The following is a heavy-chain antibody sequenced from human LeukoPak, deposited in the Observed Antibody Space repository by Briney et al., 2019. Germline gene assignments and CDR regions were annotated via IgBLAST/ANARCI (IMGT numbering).Heavy chain of an antibody. J-gene: IGHJ4*02. CDR2: ISYDGSNK. D-gene: IGHD5-18*01. CDR1: GFTFSSYG. Sequence: GGSLRLSCAASGFTFSSYGMHWVRQAPGKGLEWVAVISYDGSNKYYADSVKGRFTISRDNSKNTLYLQMNSLRAEDTAVYYCAKGAMVNLWGQGTLVTVSS. CDR3: AKGAMVNL. V-gene: IGHV3-30*18.